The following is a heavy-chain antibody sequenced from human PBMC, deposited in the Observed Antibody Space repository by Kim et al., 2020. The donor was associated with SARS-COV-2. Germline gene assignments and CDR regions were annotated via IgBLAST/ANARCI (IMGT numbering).Heavy chain of an antibody. CDR3: ASPRYSTSWYGMDV. D-gene: IGHD6-13*01. CDR1: GFYFSNYW. Sequence: GESLKISCEGYGFYFSNYWIAWVRQMPGKGLEWMGMIYAGDSQTRYSPSFRGQVTISVDKSIGTAYLQWSSLQASDTAKYYCASPRYSTSWYGMDVWGQGTTVTVSS. CDR2: IYAGDSQT. J-gene: IGHJ6*02. V-gene: IGHV5-51*01.